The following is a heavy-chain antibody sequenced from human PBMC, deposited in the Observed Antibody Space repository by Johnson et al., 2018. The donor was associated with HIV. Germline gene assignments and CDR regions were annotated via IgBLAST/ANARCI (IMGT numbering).Heavy chain of an antibody. D-gene: IGHD2-21*01. CDR3: AKDLEHILTYAFDI. Sequence: VQLVESGGGLVQPGGSLRLSCAASGFTFSSYAMSWVRQAPGKGLAWVSAISGSGGRTYSANSVKGRFTISRDISTNTLDLQMNSLRAEDTAVYYCAKDLEHILTYAFDIWGQWTMVTVSS. CDR2: ISGSGGRT. CDR1: GFTFSSYA. V-gene: IGHV3-23*04. J-gene: IGHJ3*02.